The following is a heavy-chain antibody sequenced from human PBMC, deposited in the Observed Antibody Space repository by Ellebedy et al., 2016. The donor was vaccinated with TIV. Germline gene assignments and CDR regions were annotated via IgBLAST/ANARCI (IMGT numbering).Heavy chain of an antibody. J-gene: IGHJ5*02. V-gene: IGHV1-2*02. Sequence: ASVKVSCKASGYTFTGYFVHWVRQAPGQGLEWMGWINSNSGGTNYEQKFQGRVSMTRDTSISTAYVELSSLKSDDTAIYYCARTRGSSSVELDPWGQGTLVTVSS. CDR2: INSNSGGT. D-gene: IGHD6-6*01. CDR1: GYTFTGYF. CDR3: ARTRGSSSVELDP.